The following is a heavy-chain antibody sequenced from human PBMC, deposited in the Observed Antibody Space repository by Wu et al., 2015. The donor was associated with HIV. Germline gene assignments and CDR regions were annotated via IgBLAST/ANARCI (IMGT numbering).Heavy chain of an antibody. D-gene: IGHD1-26*01. CDR1: GYTFTDNY. J-gene: IGHJ1*01. Sequence: QVQRMQSGAEVKKPGASVKVSCKTSGYTFTDNYIHWVRQAPGQGLEWMGWINPNSGGSKSPQKFQGRVTMTRDTSVSTVYLELTRLKFDDTAIYYCTKDYGIVGSTLPEYFQHWGQGTLVTVSS. CDR2: INPNSGGS. CDR3: TKDYGIVGSTLPEYFQH. V-gene: IGHV1-2*02.